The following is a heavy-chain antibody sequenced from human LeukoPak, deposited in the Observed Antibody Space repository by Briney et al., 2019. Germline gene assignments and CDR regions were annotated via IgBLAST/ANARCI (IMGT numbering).Heavy chain of an antibody. Sequence: GGSLRLSCAASGFTFSSYAMHWVRQAPGKGLEWVAVISYDGCNKYYADSVKGRITISRDNSKNTLYLQMNSLRAEDTAVYYCAREATYYDILTGYYNGPFDYWGQGTLVTVSS. V-gene: IGHV3-30*04. CDR3: AREATYYDILTGYYNGPFDY. CDR1: GFTFSSYA. J-gene: IGHJ4*02. CDR2: ISYDGCNK. D-gene: IGHD3-9*01.